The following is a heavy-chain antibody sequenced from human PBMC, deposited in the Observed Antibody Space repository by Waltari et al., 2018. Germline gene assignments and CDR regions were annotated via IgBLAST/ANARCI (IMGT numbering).Heavy chain of an antibody. CDR1: GFTFSSYG. CDR2: ISYDGSNK. J-gene: IGHJ3*02. Sequence: QVQLVESGGGVVQPGRSLRLSCAASGFTFSSYGMHWVRQAPGKGLEWVAVISYDGSNKYYADSVKGRFTISRDNSKNTLYLQMNSLRAEDTAVYYCAKIGGTANYVVAFDIWGQGTMVTVSS. V-gene: IGHV3-30*18. D-gene: IGHD1-7*01. CDR3: AKIGGTANYVVAFDI.